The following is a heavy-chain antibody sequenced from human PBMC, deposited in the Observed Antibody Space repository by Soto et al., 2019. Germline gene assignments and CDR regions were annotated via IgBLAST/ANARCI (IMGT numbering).Heavy chain of an antibody. CDR3: ASGAASTISKIDY. Sequence: GGSLRLSCAASGFTFSDHYMTWIRQAPGKGLEWVSYISSSTSYTNYADSVKGRFTISRDNAKNSLYLQMNSLRAEDTAVYYCASGAASTISKIDYWGQGTLVTVSS. V-gene: IGHV3-11*06. D-gene: IGHD6-13*01. CDR1: GFTFSDHY. J-gene: IGHJ4*02. CDR2: ISSSTSYT.